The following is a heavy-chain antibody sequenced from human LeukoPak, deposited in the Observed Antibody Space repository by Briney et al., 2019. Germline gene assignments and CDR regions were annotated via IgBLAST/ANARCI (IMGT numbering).Heavy chain of an antibody. CDR2: IYHTGSI. CDR1: GGSISSGGYY. V-gene: IGHV4-30-2*01. CDR3: ARGNVDSPFDY. Sequence: PSQTLSLTCTVSGGSISSGGYYWSWIRQPPGKGLEWIGYIYHTGSIYYNPSLKSRVTISVDTSKNQFSLKLSSVTAADTAVYYCARGNVDSPFDYWGQGTLVTVSS. J-gene: IGHJ4*02. D-gene: IGHD5-12*01.